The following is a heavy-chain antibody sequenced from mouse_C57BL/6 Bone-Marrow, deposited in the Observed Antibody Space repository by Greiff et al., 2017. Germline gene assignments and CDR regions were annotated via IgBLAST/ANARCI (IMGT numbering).Heavy chain of an antibody. J-gene: IGHJ1*03. D-gene: IGHD1-1*01. V-gene: IGHV1-69*01. Sequence: QVQLQQPGAELVMPGASVKLSCKASGYTFTSYWMHWVKQRPGQGLEWIGEIDPSDSYTNYNQKFKGKSTLTVDKSSSTAYMPLISLTSEDSAVYYCARDYGSIYDWYFDVGGTGTTVTVSS. CDR3: ARDYGSIYDWYFDV. CDR1: GYTFTSYW. CDR2: IDPSDSYT.